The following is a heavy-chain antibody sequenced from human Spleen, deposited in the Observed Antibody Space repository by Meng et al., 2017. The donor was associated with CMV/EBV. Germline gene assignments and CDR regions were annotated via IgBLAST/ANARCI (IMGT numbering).Heavy chain of an antibody. CDR1: GFNFKIYG. CDR2: IRYDEKTK. D-gene: IGHD6-6*01. V-gene: IGHV3-30*02. J-gene: IGHJ5*02. CDR3: ARDYSSSFDP. Sequence: LSLTCATSGFNFKIYGMHWVRQLPGKGLEWVAFIRYDEKTKYYADSVKGRFTISRDNSKNTLYLQMNSLRAEDTAVYYCARDYSSSFDPWGQGTLVTVSS.